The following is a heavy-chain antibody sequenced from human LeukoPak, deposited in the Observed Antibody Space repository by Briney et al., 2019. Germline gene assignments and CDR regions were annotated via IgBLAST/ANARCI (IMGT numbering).Heavy chain of an antibody. V-gene: IGHV1-69*13. D-gene: IGHD2-21*02. Sequence: ASVKVSCKASGGTFSSSATSWVRQAPGQGLGWMGGIIPLFGTANYAQNFHGRIRITADESTRTAYMELTTLTPDDTAVYYCATGDRGGDCYVGEYWGPGSLVIVSS. CDR2: IIPLFGTA. J-gene: IGHJ1*01. CDR3: ATGDRGGDCYVGEY. CDR1: GGTFSSSA.